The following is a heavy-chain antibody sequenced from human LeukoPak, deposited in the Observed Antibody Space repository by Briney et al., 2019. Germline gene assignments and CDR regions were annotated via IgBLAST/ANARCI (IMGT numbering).Heavy chain of an antibody. J-gene: IGHJ4*02. CDR2: ISGSGGST. CDR3: ASGSSSYY. Sequence: GGSLRLSCAASGFTFSSYAMSWVRQAPGKGLEWASAISGSGGSTYYADSVKGRFTISRDNAKNSLYLQMNSLRAEDTAVYYCASGSSSYYWGQGTLVTVSS. CDR1: GFTFSSYA. D-gene: IGHD6-13*01. V-gene: IGHV3-23*01.